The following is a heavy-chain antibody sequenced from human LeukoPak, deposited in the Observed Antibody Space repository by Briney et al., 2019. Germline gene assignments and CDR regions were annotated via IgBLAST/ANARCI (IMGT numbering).Heavy chain of an antibody. CDR2: IIPIFGTA. J-gene: IGHJ4*02. D-gene: IGHD6-19*01. V-gene: IGHV1-69*01. CDR3: ARGVAVAGYYFDY. Sequence: GSSVTVSCTASGGTFSSYAISWVRQAPGQGLEWMGGIIPIFGTANYAQKFQGRVTITADESTSTAYMELSSLRSEDTAVYYCARGVAVAGYYFDYWGQGTLVTVSS. CDR1: GGTFSSYA.